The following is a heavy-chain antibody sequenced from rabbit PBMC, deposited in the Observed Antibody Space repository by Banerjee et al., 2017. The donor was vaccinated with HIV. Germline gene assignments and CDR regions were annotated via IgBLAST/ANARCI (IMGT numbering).Heavy chain of an antibody. CDR3: ARGDAGWDYAKF. D-gene: IGHD4-2*01. Sequence: QEQLVESGGGLVQPGGSLTLTCKASGFDFSSIAMCWVRQAPGKGLEWIGCIYTGSGSTYNASWAKGRFTISRSTSLNTVTLQMTSLTAADTATYFCARGDAGWDYAKFRGQGTLVTVS. V-gene: IGHV1S47*01. J-gene: IGHJ3*01. CDR1: GFDFSSIA. CDR2: IYTGSGST.